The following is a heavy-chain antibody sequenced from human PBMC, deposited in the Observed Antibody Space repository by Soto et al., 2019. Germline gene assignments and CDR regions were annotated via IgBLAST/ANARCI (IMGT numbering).Heavy chain of an antibody. CDR1: GFSLRTSGVS. J-gene: IGHJ4*02. D-gene: IGHD5-18*01. CDR2: IYWDDDE. Sequence: QITLKEAGPTLVKPTQPLTLTCVFSGFSLRTSGVSVGWIRQPPGKTLEWLAFIYWDDDERYSPSQKSRLTITKDTSKNQVVLTMTNMDLVDTATYYCAHRGGYSSGYAFDSWGQGTLVTVSS. CDR3: AHRGGYSSGYAFDS. V-gene: IGHV2-5*02.